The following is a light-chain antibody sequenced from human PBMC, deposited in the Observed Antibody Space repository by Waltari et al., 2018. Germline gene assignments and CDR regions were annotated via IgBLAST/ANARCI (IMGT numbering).Light chain of an antibody. J-gene: IGKJ4*01. CDR3: QQYNTWPPLT. CDR1: QTITDN. CDR2: GAS. V-gene: IGKV3-15*01. Sequence: EIVMTQSPATLSVSPGERATLSCRASQTITDNLAWYQQKPGQAPRLLIYGASTRATGVPARFRDSGSGTEFTLTISSLQSEDFGLYYCQQYNTWPPLTFGGGTKVEIK.